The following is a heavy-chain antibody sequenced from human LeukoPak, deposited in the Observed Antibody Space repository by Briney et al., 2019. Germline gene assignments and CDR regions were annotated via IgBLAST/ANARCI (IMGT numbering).Heavy chain of an antibody. Sequence: ASVKVSCKASGCTFTGYYMHWVRQAPGQGLEWMGWINPNSGGTNYAQKFQGRVTMTRDTSISTAYMELSRLRSDDTAVYYCARGESKLLWFGESYYGMDVWGQGTTVTVSS. CDR1: GCTFTGYY. J-gene: IGHJ6*02. D-gene: IGHD3-10*01. V-gene: IGHV1-2*02. CDR2: INPNSGGT. CDR3: ARGESKLLWFGESYYGMDV.